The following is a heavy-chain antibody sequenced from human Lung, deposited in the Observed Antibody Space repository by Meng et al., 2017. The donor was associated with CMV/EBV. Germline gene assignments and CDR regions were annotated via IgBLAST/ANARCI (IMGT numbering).Heavy chain of an antibody. D-gene: IGHD2-2*01. V-gene: IGHV3-30-3*01. CDR3: ARTPKDIVVVPADSFYFDD. Sequence: SXSASGFTFSSYAMHWVRQAPGKGLEWVAVISYDGSNKYYADSVKGRFTISRDNSKNTLYLQMNSLRAEDTAVYYCARTPKDIVVVPADSFYFDDWGQGXLVTVSS. J-gene: IGHJ4*02. CDR1: GFTFSSYA. CDR2: ISYDGSNK.